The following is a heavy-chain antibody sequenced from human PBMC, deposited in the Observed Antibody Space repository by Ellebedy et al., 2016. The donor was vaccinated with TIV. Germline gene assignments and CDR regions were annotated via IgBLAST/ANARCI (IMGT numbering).Heavy chain of an antibody. CDR1: GYSFTSYW. J-gene: IGHJ5*02. V-gene: IGHV5-51*01. Sequence: GESLKISXKGSGYSFTSYWISWVRQMPGKGLEWMGIIYPGDSDTRYSPSFQGQVTISADKSISTAYLQWSSLKASDTAMYYCARRATPLEWWFDPWGQGTLVTVSS. D-gene: IGHD3-3*01. CDR2: IYPGDSDT. CDR3: ARRATPLEWWFDP.